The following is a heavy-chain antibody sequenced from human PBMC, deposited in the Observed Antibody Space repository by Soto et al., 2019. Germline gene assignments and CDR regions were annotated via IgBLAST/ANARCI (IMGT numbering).Heavy chain of an antibody. CDR2: MNPNSGNT. Sequence: QVQLVQSGAEVKKPGASVKVSCKASGYTFTSYDINWVRQATGQGREWMGWMNPNSGNTGYAQKFQGRGTMTRNTSISTAYMELSSLRSEDTAVYYCVRGSKGSSWYAYWFDPWGQGTLVTVSS. V-gene: IGHV1-8*01. CDR1: GYTFTSYD. CDR3: VRGSKGSSWYAYWFDP. J-gene: IGHJ5*02. D-gene: IGHD6-13*01.